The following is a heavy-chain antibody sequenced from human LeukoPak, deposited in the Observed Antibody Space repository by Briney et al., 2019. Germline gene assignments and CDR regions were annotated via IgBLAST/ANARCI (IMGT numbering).Heavy chain of an antibody. V-gene: IGHV3-7*01. CDR1: GFTFSSYW. Sequence: PGGSLRLSCAASGFTFSSYWMSWVRQAPGKGLEWVANIKQDGSEKYYVDSVKGRFTISRDNSKNTLYLQMNSLRAEDTAVYYCARVSVEYYDSSGYYDYWGQGTLVTVSS. J-gene: IGHJ4*02. D-gene: IGHD3-22*01. CDR2: IKQDGSEK. CDR3: ARVSVEYYDSSGYYDY.